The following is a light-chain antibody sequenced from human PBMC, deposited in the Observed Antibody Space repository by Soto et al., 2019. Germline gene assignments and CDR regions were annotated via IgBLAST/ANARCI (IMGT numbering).Light chain of an antibody. CDR3: QQHGRSPPYT. CDR2: GAS. CDR1: QSVSSSH. J-gene: IGKJ2*01. V-gene: IGKV3-20*01. Sequence: EIVLTQSPGTLSLSPGERATLSCRASQSVSSSHLAWYQQKFGQAPRLLIYGASSRATGIPDRFSGSGSGTDFTLTISSLEPEDFAVYYCQQHGRSPPYTFGQGTKLEIK.